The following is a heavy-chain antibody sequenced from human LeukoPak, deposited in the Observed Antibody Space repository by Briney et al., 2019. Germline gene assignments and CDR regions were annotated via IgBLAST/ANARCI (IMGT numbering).Heavy chain of an antibody. D-gene: IGHD6-19*01. CDR3: ARDRPGYSSWFDP. V-gene: IGHV1-2*02. CDR2: INPNSGGT. Sequence: ASVKVSCKASGYTFTAYYMHWVRQAPGQGLEWMGWINPNSGGTNYAQKFQGRVTMTRDTSITTAYMEMISLRSDDTAVYYCARDRPGYSSWFDPWGQGTLVTVSS. J-gene: IGHJ5*02. CDR1: GYTFTAYY.